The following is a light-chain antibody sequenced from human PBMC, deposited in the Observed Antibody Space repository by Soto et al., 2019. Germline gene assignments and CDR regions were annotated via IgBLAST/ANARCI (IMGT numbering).Light chain of an antibody. CDR2: EGS. J-gene: IGLJ2*01. V-gene: IGLV2-23*01. Sequence: QPVLTQPASVSGSPGQSITLSCTGTSSDVGSYNLVSWYQQHPGKAPKLMIYEGSKRPSGVSNRFSGSKSGNTASLTISGLQAEDEADYYCCSYAGSVVFGGGTKLTVL. CDR1: SSDVGSYNL. CDR3: CSYAGSVV.